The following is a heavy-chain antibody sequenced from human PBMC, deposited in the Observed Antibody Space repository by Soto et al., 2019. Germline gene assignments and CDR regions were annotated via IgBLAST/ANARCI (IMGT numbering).Heavy chain of an antibody. CDR1: GGSVSSGGYS. V-gene: IGHV4-30-2*01. J-gene: IGHJ5*02. CDR2: IYHSGST. Sequence: PSETLSLTCAVSGGSVSSGGYSWSWIRQPPGKGLEWIGYIYHSGSTYYNPSLKSRVTISVDRSKNQFSLKLSSVTAADTAVYYCARQYYYDSKVYWFDPWGQGTLVTVSS. D-gene: IGHD3-22*01. CDR3: ARQYYYDSKVYWFDP.